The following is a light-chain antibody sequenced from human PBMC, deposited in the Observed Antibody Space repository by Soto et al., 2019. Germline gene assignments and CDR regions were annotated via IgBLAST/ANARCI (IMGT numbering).Light chain of an antibody. CDR1: QSVTNS. V-gene: IGKV3-15*01. Sequence: EIVLAQSPGTLSLSPGERSTLSCMAIQSVTNSFLAWYQQKPGQAPRLLIVGSFARATGIPARFSGSGSGSEFTLTISGLQSEDFAVYYCQQSNDRPPITVGPGTRLEIK. J-gene: IGKJ5*01. CDR3: QQSNDRPPIT. CDR2: GSF.